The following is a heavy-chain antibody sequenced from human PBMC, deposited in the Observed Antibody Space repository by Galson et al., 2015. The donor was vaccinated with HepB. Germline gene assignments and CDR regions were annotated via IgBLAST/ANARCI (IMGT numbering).Heavy chain of an antibody. J-gene: IGHJ5*02. CDR3: ARDLEPYYDFWSGYPNWFDP. V-gene: IGHV6-1*01. D-gene: IGHD3-3*01. Sequence: CAISEDSVSSNSAAWNWIRQSPSRGLEWLGRTYYRSKWYNDYAVSVKSRITINPDTSKNQFSLQLNSVTPEDTAVYYCARDLEPYYDFWSGYPNWFDPWGQGTLVTVSS. CDR1: EDSVSSNSAA. CDR2: TYYRSKWYN.